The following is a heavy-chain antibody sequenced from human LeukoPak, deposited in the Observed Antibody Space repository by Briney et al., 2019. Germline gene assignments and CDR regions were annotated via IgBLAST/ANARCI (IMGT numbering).Heavy chain of an antibody. Sequence: PSETLSLTCAVYGGSFSGYYWSWIRQPPGKGLEWIGEINHSGSTNYNPSLKSRVTISVDTSKNQFSLKLSSVTAADTAVYYCARGGPDYYGSGSYYRYWGQGTLVTVSS. D-gene: IGHD3-10*01. J-gene: IGHJ4*02. CDR2: INHSGST. CDR3: ARGGPDYYGSGSYYRY. CDR1: GGSFSGYY. V-gene: IGHV4-34*01.